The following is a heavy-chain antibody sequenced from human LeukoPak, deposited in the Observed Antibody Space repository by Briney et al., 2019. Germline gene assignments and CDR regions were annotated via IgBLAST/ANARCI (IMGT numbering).Heavy chain of an antibody. J-gene: IGHJ6*03. CDR1: GLTFSSYA. D-gene: IGHD6-13*01. V-gene: IGHV3-30*04. CDR3: ARDTAADLQYYYYYYYMDV. Sequence: GGSLRLSCAASGLTFSSYAMHWVRQAPGKGLEWVAVISYDGSNKYYADSVKGRFTISRDNSKNTLYLQMNSLRAEDTAVYYCARDTAADLQYYYYYYYMDVWGKGTTVTISS. CDR2: ISYDGSNK.